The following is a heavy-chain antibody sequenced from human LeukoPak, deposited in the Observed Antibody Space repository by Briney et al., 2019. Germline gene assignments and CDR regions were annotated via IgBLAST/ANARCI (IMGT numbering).Heavy chain of an antibody. CDR1: GFTFSSYA. CDR2: ISGSGGST. Sequence: PGGSLRLSCAASGFTFSSYAMSWVRQAPGKGLEWVSAISGSGGSTYYADSVKGRFTISRDNSKNTLYLQMNSLRAEDTAVYYCARDYDSSGYSPPFDYWGQGTLVTVSS. CDR3: ARDYDSSGYSPPFDY. J-gene: IGHJ4*02. V-gene: IGHV3-23*01. D-gene: IGHD3-22*01.